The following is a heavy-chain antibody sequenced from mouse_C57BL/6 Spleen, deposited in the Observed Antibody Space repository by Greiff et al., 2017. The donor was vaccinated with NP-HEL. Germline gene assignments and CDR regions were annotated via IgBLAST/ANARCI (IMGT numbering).Heavy chain of an antibody. J-gene: IGHJ1*03. Sequence: VQLQQSGPELVKPGASVKLSCKASGYTFTSYDINWVKQRPGQGLEWIGWIYPRDGSTKYNEKFKGKATLTVDTSSSTAYMELHSLTSEDSAVYFCARKASYYYGSPWYFDVWGTGTTVTVSS. CDR2: IYPRDGST. D-gene: IGHD1-1*01. CDR3: ARKASYYYGSPWYFDV. V-gene: IGHV1-85*01. CDR1: GYTFTSYD.